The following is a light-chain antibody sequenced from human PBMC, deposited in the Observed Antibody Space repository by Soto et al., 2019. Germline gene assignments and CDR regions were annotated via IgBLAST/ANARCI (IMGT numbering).Light chain of an antibody. CDR2: GNS. Sequence: QSVLTQPPSVSGAPGQTVTISCTGSSSNIGARYEVHWYQQLPGTAPKLLIYGNSNRPSGVPDRFSGSKSGTSASLAITGLQAEDEADYYCQSYDSSLSGHVVFGGGTKLTVL. CDR1: SSNIGARYE. CDR3: QSYDSSLSGHVV. J-gene: IGLJ2*01. V-gene: IGLV1-40*01.